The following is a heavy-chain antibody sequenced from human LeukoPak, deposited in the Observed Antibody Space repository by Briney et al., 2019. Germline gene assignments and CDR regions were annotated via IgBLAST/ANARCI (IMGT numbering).Heavy chain of an antibody. J-gene: IGHJ4*02. D-gene: IGHD3-9*01. CDR3: ARDPTYYDILTGSSYYFDY. Sequence: GGSLRLSCAASGFTFSSYAMHWVRQAPGKGLEWVAVISYDGSNKYYADSVKGRFAISRDNSKNTLYLQMNSLRAEDTAVYYCARDPTYYDILTGSSYYFDYWGQGTLVTVSS. V-gene: IGHV3-30*09. CDR1: GFTFSSYA. CDR2: ISYDGSNK.